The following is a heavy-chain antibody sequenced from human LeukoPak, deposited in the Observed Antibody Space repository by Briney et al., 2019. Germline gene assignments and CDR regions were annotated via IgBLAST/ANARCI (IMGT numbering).Heavy chain of an antibody. J-gene: IGHJ6*03. V-gene: IGHV1-46*01. CDR2: INPSGGST. CDR1: GYTFTSYY. Sequence: ASVKVSCKASGYTFTSYYMHWVRQAPGQGLEWMGIINPSGGSTSYAQKFQGRVTMTRDTSTSTVYMELSSLRSEDTAVYYCARDLRPSEYYYYMDVWGKGTTVTISS. D-gene: IGHD3-10*01. CDR3: ARDLRPSEYYYYMDV.